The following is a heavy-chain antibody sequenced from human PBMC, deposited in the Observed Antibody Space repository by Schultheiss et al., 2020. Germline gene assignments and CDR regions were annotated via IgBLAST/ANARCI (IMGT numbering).Heavy chain of an antibody. J-gene: IGHJ4*02. D-gene: IGHD4-11*01. CDR1: GGSISSSSYY. V-gene: IGHV4-61*05. CDR2: IYFSGAT. CDR3: VRAHSNCADY. Sequence: SETLSLTCTVSGGSISSSSYYWGWIRQPPGKGLYWIGYIYFSGATNYNPSLKSRVTISVDTSKNQFSLKLSSVTAADTAVYYCVRAHSNCADYWGQGTLVTGSS.